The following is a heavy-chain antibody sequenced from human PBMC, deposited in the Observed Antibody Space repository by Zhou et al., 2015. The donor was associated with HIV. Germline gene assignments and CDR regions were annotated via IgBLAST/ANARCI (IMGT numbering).Heavy chain of an antibody. CDR3: AREGLLMVYGISSWFDP. V-gene: IGHV1-46*01. CDR2: INPSSGSA. J-gene: IGHJ5*01. CDR1: GYTFTDYN. Sequence: QVQLVQSGGQVKEYGASVKVSCKASGYTFTDYNIHWVRQAPGQGLEWMGKINPSSGSATYAQKFQDRVIMTRDTSTNTAYMELNSLDTAVYYCAREGLLMVYGISSWFDPWGRGTLVTVSS. D-gene: IGHD2-8*01.